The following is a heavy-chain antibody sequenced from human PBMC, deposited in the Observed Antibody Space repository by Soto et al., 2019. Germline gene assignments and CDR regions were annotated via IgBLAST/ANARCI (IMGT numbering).Heavy chain of an antibody. CDR2: VYYNENT. V-gene: IGHV4-39*01. Sequence: SETLSLTCSVSGASINNFAYYWGWIRQPPGKGLEWIGTVYYNENTYYNPSLKSRVAISVDTAKNQFSLNLRSVTAAGTAIYFCARRERYYGSPGWFDPWGQGTLVTVSS. CDR1: GASINNFAYY. D-gene: IGHD3-10*01. CDR3: ARRERYYGSPGWFDP. J-gene: IGHJ5*01.